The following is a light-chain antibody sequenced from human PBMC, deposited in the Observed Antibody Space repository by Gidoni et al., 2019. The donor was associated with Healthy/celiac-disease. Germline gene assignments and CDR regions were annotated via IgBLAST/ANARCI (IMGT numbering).Light chain of an antibody. CDR2: GAS. J-gene: IGKJ1*01. CDR1: QSVSSSY. CDR3: QQYGSSLWT. V-gene: IGKV3-20*01. Sequence: IVLTQSPGTLSLSPGERATRSCRASQSVSSSYLAWYQQKPGQAPRLLIYGASSRAPGIPDRFSGSGSGTDFTLTISRLEPEDFAVYYCQQYGSSLWTFGQGTKVEIK.